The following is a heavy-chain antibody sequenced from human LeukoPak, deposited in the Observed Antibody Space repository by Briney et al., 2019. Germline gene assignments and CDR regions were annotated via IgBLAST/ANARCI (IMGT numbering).Heavy chain of an antibody. CDR2: IYYSGST. CDR1: GGSISSYY. Sequence: PSETLSLTCTVSGGSISSYYWSWIRQPPGKGLEWIGYIYYSGSTNYNPSLKSRVTISVDTSKNQFSLKLSSVTAADTAVYYCARVRYSGGWYLSYFDYWGQGTLVIVSS. CDR3: ARVRYSGGWYLSYFDY. J-gene: IGHJ4*02. D-gene: IGHD6-19*01. V-gene: IGHV4-59*01.